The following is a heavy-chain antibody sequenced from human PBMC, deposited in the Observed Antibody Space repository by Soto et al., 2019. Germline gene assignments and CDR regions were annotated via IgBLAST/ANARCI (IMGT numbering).Heavy chain of an antibody. V-gene: IGHV1-3*01. CDR2: ISPYNGNA. CDR3: ASEIDATTATSLDY. Sequence: ASVKVSCKTSGYTFSNYAISWVRQAPGQGLEWMGWISPYNGNANYTQKFQDRVTITRDTSASTAYMELSSLRFEDTAVYYCASEIDATTATSLDYWGQGTLVTVSS. D-gene: IGHD4-17*01. CDR1: GYTFSNYA. J-gene: IGHJ4*02.